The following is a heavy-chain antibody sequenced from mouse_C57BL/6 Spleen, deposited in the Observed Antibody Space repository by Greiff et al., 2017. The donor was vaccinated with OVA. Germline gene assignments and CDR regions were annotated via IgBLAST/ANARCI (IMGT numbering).Heavy chain of an antibody. CDR1: GYTFTDYE. Sequence: VKLVESGAELVRPGASVTLSCKASGYTFTDYEMHWVKQTPVHGLEWIGAIDPETGGTAYNQKFKGKAILTADKSSSTAYMELRSLTSEDSAVYYCTRVRDYYGSTYWYFDVWGTGTTVTVSS. J-gene: IGHJ1*03. CDR3: TRVRDYYGSTYWYFDV. D-gene: IGHD1-1*01. V-gene: IGHV1-15*01. CDR2: IDPETGGT.